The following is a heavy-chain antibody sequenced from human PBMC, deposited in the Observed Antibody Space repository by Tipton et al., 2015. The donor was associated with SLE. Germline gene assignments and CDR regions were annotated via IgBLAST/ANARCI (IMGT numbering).Heavy chain of an antibody. J-gene: IGHJ4*02. D-gene: IGHD2-15*01. CDR3: ARKRRYCSGGSCYSFDY. V-gene: IGHV3-15*01. CDR2: IKSKTDGGTT. Sequence: GSLRLSCAASGFTFSNAWMSWVRQAPGKGLEWVGRIKSKTDGGTTDYAAPVKGRFTISRDNSKNTLYLQMNSLRAEDTAVYYCARKRRYCSGGSCYSFDYWGQGTLVTVSS. CDR1: GFTFSNAW.